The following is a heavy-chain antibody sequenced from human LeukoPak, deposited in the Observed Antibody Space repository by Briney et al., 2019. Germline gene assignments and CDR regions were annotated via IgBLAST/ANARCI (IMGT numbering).Heavy chain of an antibody. CDR3: ARSRDGYNEDWFDP. V-gene: IGHV4-59*01. J-gene: IGHJ5*02. D-gene: IGHD5-24*01. CDR2: IYYSGST. CDR1: GGSISGYY. Sequence: SETLSLTCTVSGGSISGYYWSWIRQPPGKGLEWIGYIYYSGSTNYNPSLKSRVIISVDTSKNQFSLKLSSVTAADTAVYYCARSRDGYNEDWFDPWGQGTLVTVSS.